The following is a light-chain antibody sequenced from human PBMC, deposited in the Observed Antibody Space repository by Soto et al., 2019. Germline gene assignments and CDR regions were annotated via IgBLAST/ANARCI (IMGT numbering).Light chain of an antibody. J-gene: IGKJ4*01. CDR2: DAS. CDR3: QQYDRIPLT. V-gene: IGKV1-5*01. Sequence: DIQMTQSPSTLSASVGDRVTITCRASQSISSWLAWYQQKPGKAPKLLIYDASSLESGVPSRFSGGGSGTEFSLTISSLQPDDFATYYCQQYDRIPLTFGGGTKVDIK. CDR1: QSISSW.